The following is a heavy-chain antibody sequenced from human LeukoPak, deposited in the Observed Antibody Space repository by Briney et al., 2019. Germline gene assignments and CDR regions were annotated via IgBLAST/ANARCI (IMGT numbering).Heavy chain of an antibody. Sequence: GGSLRLSCAASGFTFDDYGMSWVRQAPGKGLGWVSGIDWNGGSTGYADSVKGRFTISRDNAKNSLYLQMNSLRTEDTALYYCAKANSGYSSSWSEYWGQGTLVTVSS. D-gene: IGHD6-13*01. J-gene: IGHJ4*02. CDR2: IDWNGGST. CDR3: AKANSGYSSSWSEY. V-gene: IGHV3-20*04. CDR1: GFTFDDYG.